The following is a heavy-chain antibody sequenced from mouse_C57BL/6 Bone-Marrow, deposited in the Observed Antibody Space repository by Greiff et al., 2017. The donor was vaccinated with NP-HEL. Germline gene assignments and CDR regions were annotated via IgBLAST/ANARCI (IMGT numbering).Heavy chain of an antibody. J-gene: IGHJ3*01. Sequence: EVKLVESGGGLVKPGGSLKLSCAASGFTFSSYAMSWVRQTPEKRLEWVATISDGGSYTYYPHNVKGRFTISRDNATNNPYLQMSHLKSEDTAMYYCARASNCSAWFAYWGQGTLVTVSA. CDR2: ISDGGSYT. CDR1: GFTFSSYA. CDR3: ARASNCSAWFAY. V-gene: IGHV5-4*03. D-gene: IGHD2-5*01.